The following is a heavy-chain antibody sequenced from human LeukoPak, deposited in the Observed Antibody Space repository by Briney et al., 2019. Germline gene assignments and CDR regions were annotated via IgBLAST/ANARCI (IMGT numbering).Heavy chain of an antibody. CDR3: AKALYNWYFDL. CDR2: IYGDIT. CDR1: GFTSSNYA. V-gene: IGHV3-23*01. J-gene: IGHJ2*01. D-gene: IGHD2-2*02. Sequence: PGGSLRLSCAGSGFTSSNYAMVWVRQAPGKGLDWVSGIYGDITFDADSVKGRFTISRDDSKNMLFLQMNSLRADDTALYYCAKALYNWYFDLWGRGTLVTVSS.